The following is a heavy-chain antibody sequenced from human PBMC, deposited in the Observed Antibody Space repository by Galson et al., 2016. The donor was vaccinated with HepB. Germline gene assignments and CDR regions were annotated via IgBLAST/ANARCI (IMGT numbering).Heavy chain of an antibody. J-gene: IGHJ5*02. CDR1: GDSINTYY. Sequence: SETLSLTCIVSGDSINTYYWSWIRQSPGNGLEWMGYISGSGVTNYNPSLKSRVTILLDKSKNQFSLKLASVTAADTAVYYCAGQTELVGTGNWFDPWGQGTLVTFSS. D-gene: IGHD1-1*01. V-gene: IGHV4-59*12. CDR2: ISGSGVT. CDR3: AGQTELVGTGNWFDP.